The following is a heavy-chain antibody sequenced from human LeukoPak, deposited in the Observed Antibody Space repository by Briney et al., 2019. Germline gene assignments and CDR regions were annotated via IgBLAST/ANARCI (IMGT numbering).Heavy chain of an antibody. Sequence: GASVKVSCKASGGTFSSYAINWVRQATGQGLEWMGWMNPNSGNTGYAQKFQGRVTMTRNTSISTAYMELSSLRSEDTAVYYCARSRLGDGYNYWFDPWGQGTLVTVSS. D-gene: IGHD5-24*01. V-gene: IGHV1-8*02. CDR3: ARSRLGDGYNYWFDP. CDR2: MNPNSGNT. CDR1: GGTFSSYA. J-gene: IGHJ5*02.